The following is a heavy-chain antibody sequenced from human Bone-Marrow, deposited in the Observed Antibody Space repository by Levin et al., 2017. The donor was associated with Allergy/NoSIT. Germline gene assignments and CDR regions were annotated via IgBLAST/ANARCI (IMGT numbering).Heavy chain of an antibody. CDR3: AKGHFGNYDFWSGSFDY. CDR1: GFTFSFYA. V-gene: IGHV3-23*01. Sequence: LSLTCAASGFTFSFYAMSWVRQAPGKGLEWGSGIRGSGGSTYYADSVKGRFTISRDNSKNTGYLQMNSLRAVDTAVYYCAKGHFGNYDFWSGSFDYWGQGTLVTVSS. CDR2: IRGSGGST. J-gene: IGHJ4*02. D-gene: IGHD3-3*01.